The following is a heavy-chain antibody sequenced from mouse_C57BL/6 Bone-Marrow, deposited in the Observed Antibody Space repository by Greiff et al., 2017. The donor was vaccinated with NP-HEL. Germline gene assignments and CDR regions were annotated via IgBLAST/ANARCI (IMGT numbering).Heavy chain of an antibody. D-gene: IGHD2-4*01. J-gene: IGHJ2*01. Sequence: QVQLQQPGAELVMPGASVKLSCKASGYTFTSYWMHWVKQRPGQGLEWIGEIDPSDSYTNYNQKFKGKSTLTVDKSSSTAYMQLSSLTSEDSAVYYCARCDYDGYYFDYGGQGTTLTVSS. V-gene: IGHV1-69*01. CDR2: IDPSDSYT. CDR1: GYTFTSYW. CDR3: ARCDYDGYYFDY.